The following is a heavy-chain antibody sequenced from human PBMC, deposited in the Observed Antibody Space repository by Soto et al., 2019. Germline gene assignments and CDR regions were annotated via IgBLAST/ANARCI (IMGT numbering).Heavy chain of an antibody. J-gene: IGHJ5*02. CDR1: GFPFSSTD. CDR3: VKNSGWFNT. CDR2: ILDTGTTV. D-gene: IGHD3-10*01. Sequence: EFHVLESGGVWAQPGGSLRLSCAASGFPFSSTDMSWVRQAPGKGLEWVSTILDTGTTVFYADSVKGRFTVSRDNSNNTLYVQMNNLRADDTAVYYCVKNSGWFNTWGQGALVTVSS. V-gene: IGHV3-23*01.